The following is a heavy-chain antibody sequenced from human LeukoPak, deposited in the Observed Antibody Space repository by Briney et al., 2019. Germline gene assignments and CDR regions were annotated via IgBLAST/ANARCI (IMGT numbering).Heavy chain of an antibody. CDR2: ISAYNGNT. CDR3: ARAGKYSSSWYRSYFGY. Sequence: ASVKVSCKASGYTFTSYGISWVRQAPGQGLEWMGWISAYNGNTNYAQKLQGRVTMTTDTSTSTAYMELRSLRSDDTAVYYCARAGKYSSSWYRSYFGYWGQGTLVTVSS. CDR1: GYTFTSYG. V-gene: IGHV1-18*01. J-gene: IGHJ4*02. D-gene: IGHD6-13*01.